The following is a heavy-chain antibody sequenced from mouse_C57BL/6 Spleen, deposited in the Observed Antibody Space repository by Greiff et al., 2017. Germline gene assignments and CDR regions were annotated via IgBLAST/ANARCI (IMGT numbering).Heavy chain of an antibody. D-gene: IGHD2-3*01. V-gene: IGHV5-16*01. CDR2: INYDGSST. Sequence: EVQLQESEGGLVQPGSSMKLSCTASGFTFSDYYMAWVRQVPEKGLEWVANINYDGSSTYYLDSLKSRFIISRDNAKNILYLQMSSLKSEDTATYYCARDRDDGYFDYWGQGTTLTVSS. CDR3: ARDRDDGYFDY. CDR1: GFTFSDYY. J-gene: IGHJ2*01.